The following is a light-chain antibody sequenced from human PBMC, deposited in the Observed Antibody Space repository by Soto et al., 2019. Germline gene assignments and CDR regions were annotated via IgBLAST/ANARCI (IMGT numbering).Light chain of an antibody. Sequence: QSVLTQPPSASGTPGQRVTISCSGSSSNLGSNSVNWYQQVPGTAPKLLISSDNQRPSGVPDRFTGSQSGTSASLAISGLQSEDEGDYYCQSYDSSLSGYVFGTGTKLTVL. J-gene: IGLJ1*01. CDR1: SSNLGSNS. CDR3: QSYDSSLSGYV. V-gene: IGLV1-44*01. CDR2: SDN.